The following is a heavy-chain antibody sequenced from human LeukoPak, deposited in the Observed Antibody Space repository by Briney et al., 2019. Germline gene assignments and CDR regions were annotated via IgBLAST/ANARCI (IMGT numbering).Heavy chain of an antibody. CDR1: GFTFSSYG. V-gene: IGHV3-33*06. J-gene: IGHJ4*02. CDR3: AKDFRIGYSAHFDY. CDR2: IWNDGSNK. Sequence: GGSLRLSCAASGFTFSSYGMHWVRQAPGKGLEWVAVIWNDGSNKYYADSVKGRFTISRDNSKNTLYLQMNSLRAEDTAVYYCAKDFRIGYSAHFDYWGQGALVTVSS. D-gene: IGHD2-21*01.